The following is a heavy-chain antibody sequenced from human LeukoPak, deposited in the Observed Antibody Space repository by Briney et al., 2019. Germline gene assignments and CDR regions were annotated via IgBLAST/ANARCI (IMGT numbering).Heavy chain of an antibody. J-gene: IGHJ4*02. CDR2: IKPDGSEK. D-gene: IGHD6-19*01. V-gene: IGHV3-7*05. CDR1: GFTFSTYN. Sequence: GGSLRLSCAASGFTFSTYNMNWVRQAPGKGLEWVANIKPDGSEKYYVDSVKGRFTISRDNAKNSVYLQINGLRVEDTAVYYCARREATGCLSFGYWGQGTLVTVSS. CDR3: ARREATGCLSFGY.